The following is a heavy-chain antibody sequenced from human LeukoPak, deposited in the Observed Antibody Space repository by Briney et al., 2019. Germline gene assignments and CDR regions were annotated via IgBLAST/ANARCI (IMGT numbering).Heavy chain of an antibody. J-gene: IGHJ4*02. CDR2: IYSGGST. V-gene: IGHV3-53*01. Sequence: GGSLRLSCAASGFTVSSNYMSWVRQAPGKGLEWVSVIYSGGSTYYADSVKGRFTISRDNSKNTLYLQMNSLRAEDTAVYYCARAAVGATTPFDYWGQGTLVTVSS. CDR1: GFTVSSNY. CDR3: ARAAVGATTPFDY. D-gene: IGHD1-26*01.